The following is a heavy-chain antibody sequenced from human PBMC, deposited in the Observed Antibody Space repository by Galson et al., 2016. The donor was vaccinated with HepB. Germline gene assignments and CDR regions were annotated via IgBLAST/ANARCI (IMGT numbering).Heavy chain of an antibody. V-gene: IGHV4-59*01. CDR3: ARYQWLDHYHYYGMDV. Sequence: SETLSLTCTVSGASISSSYWSWIRQPPGKGLEWIGYIYYSGSTRYNPSLKSRVTISVDTSKNQFSLKLSSVTAADTAVYYCARYQWLDHYHYYGMDVWGQGTTVTVS. J-gene: IGHJ6*02. CDR1: GASISSSY. CDR2: IYYSGST. D-gene: IGHD6-19*01.